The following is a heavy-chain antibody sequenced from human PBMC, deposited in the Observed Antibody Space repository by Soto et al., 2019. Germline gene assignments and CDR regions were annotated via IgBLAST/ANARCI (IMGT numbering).Heavy chain of an antibody. J-gene: IGHJ6*02. V-gene: IGHV3-15*01. Sequence: GALRLSCAASVFTFSNAWMSWVRQAPGKGLEWVGRIKSKTDGGTTDYAAPVKGRFTISRDDSKNTLYLQMNSLKTEDTAVYYCTPYDTYGMDVRGQGTTVTVSS. CDR3: TPYDTYGMDV. CDR1: VFTFSNAW. CDR2: IKSKTDGGTT. D-gene: IGHD3-9*01.